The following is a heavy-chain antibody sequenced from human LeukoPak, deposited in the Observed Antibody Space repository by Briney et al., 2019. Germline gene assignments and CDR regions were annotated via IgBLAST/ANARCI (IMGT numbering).Heavy chain of an antibody. CDR1: GFTFSSYG. CDR3: AKDFSVYYYDSRVLDY. Sequence: GGSLRLSCAASGFTFSSYGMHWIRQAPGKGLEWVAFTRYDGSKKYYADSVKGRFTIARDNSKNTLYLQMNSLRAEDTAVYYCAKDFSVYYYDSRVLDYWGQGTLVTVSS. V-gene: IGHV3-30*02. CDR2: TRYDGSKK. D-gene: IGHD3-22*01. J-gene: IGHJ4*02.